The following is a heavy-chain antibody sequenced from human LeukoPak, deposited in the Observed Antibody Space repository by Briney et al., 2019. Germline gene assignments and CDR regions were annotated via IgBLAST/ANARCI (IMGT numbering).Heavy chain of an antibody. CDR1: GGSFSGYY. CDR3: ARGGKRYYDFWSGYYPSYFDY. Sequence: PSETLSLTCAVYGGSFSGYYWSWIRQPPGKRLEWMGEISHSGSTNYNPSLKSRVTISVDTSKNQFSLKLSSVTAADTAVYYCARGGKRYYDFWSGYYPSYFDYWGQGTLVTVSS. J-gene: IGHJ4*02. V-gene: IGHV4-34*01. CDR2: ISHSGST. D-gene: IGHD3-3*01.